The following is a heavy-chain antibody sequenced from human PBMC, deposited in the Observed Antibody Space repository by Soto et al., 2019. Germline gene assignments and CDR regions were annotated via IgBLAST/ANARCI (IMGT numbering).Heavy chain of an antibody. V-gene: IGHV1-69*08. CDR3: ARDLVATRWGFDY. J-gene: IGHJ4*02. CDR1: GGTFSSYT. D-gene: IGHD5-12*01. Sequence: QVQLVQSGAEVKKPGSSVKVSCKASGGTFSSYTISWVRQAPGQGLEWMGRIIPILGIANYAQKFQGRVTITADKSMSTAYMELSSLRSEDTAVYYCARDLVATRWGFDYWGQGTLVTVSS. CDR2: IIPILGIA.